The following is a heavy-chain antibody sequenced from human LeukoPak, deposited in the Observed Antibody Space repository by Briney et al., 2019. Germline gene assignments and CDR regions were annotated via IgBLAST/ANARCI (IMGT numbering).Heavy chain of an antibody. V-gene: IGHV3-7*01. Sequence: GGSLTLSCTVSGFTFSSYWRSWVRQAPGKGLEWVANINQNGSEKYYVDSVKGRLTISRDNAKNSLYLQMNSLRAEDTAVYYCARGSSSWDYWGQGTLVTVSS. J-gene: IGHJ4*02. CDR1: GFTFSSYW. CDR3: ARGSSSWDY. CDR2: INQNGSEK. D-gene: IGHD6-13*01.